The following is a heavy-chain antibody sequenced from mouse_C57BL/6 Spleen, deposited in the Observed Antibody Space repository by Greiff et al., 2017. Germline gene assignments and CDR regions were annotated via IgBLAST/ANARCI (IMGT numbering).Heavy chain of an antibody. J-gene: IGHJ4*01. CDR2: ISSGSSTI. Sequence: EVMLVESGGGLVQPGGSLKLSCAASGFTFSDYGMHWVRQAPEKGLEWVAYISSGSSTIYYADTVKGRFTISRDNAKNTLFLQMTSLRSEDTAMYYCARSYYGYYYAMDYWGQGTSVTVSS. CDR3: ARSYYGYYYAMDY. V-gene: IGHV5-17*01. CDR1: GFTFSDYG. D-gene: IGHD1-1*01.